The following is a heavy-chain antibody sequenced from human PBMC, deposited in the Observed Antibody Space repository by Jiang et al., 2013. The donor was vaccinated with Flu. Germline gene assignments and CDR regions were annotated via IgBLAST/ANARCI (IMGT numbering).Heavy chain of an antibody. CDR3: ARGSTVILYYYGMDV. CDR2: IDHSGST. CDR1: GGSFSGSF. J-gene: IGHJ6*02. V-gene: IGHV4-34*01. Sequence: LLKPSETLSLTCAVYGGSFSGSFWTWIRQPPGKGLEWIGEIDHSGSTNYNPSLKSRVTMSVDTSKNQFSLKLNSVTAADTAVYYCARGSTVILYYYGMDVWGQGTTVTVSS. D-gene: IGHD2-21*01.